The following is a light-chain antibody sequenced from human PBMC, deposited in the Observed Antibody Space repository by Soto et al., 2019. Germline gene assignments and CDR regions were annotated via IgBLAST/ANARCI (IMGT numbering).Light chain of an antibody. CDR3: QAWDGSSVV. J-gene: IGLJ2*01. CDR2: LDS. V-gene: IGLV3-1*01. Sequence: SYELTQPPSVSVSPGQTASITCSGDKLGDKYACWYQQKPGQSPVLLISLDSRRPSGIPERFSGSNSGNTATLTISGTQTIDEADYYCQAWDGSSVVFGGGTQLTVL. CDR1: KLGDKY.